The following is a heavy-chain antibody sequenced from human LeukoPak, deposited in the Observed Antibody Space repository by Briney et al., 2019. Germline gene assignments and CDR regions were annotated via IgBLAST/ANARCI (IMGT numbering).Heavy chain of an antibody. J-gene: IGHJ5*02. CDR2: INPSGGST. D-gene: IGHD3-9*01. V-gene: IGHV1-46*01. Sequence: ASVKVSCRASGYTFTSYYMHWMRQAPGQGLEWMGIINPSGGSTSYAQKFQGRVTMTRDMSTSTVYMELSSLRSEDTAVYYCARGSGLLRYFDWLLRGPQGWFDPWGQGTLVTVSS. CDR1: GYTFTSYY. CDR3: ARGSGLLRYFDWLLRGPQGWFDP.